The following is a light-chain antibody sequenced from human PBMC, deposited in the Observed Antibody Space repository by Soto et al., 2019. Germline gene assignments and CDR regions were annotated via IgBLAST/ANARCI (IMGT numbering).Light chain of an antibody. CDR2: GAS. J-gene: IGKJ1*01. Sequence: EIVLTQSPGTLSLSPGERATLSCRASQTVGNKYLDWYQQKPGQAPRLLIYGASSRATVIPDRFSGSGSGTDFTLTISRLEPEDFAVYYCRQSATSPRTFGQWTKIEIK. CDR3: RQSATSPRT. CDR1: QTVGNKY. V-gene: IGKV3-20*01.